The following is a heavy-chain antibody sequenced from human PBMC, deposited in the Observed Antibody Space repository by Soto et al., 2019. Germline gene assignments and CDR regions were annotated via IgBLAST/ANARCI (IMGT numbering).Heavy chain of an antibody. Sequence: GGSLRLSCAASDFTVRSYGIHWVRQAPGKGLEWVAFISYDGSQTYYADFLKGRFTISRDNSRNILYLQMNSLRPEDTAVYYCAKDLKWYTNSWTPKMFVRYFYYRMDVWGQGTTVTVSS. D-gene: IGHD6-13*01. CDR3: AKDLKWYTNSWTPKMFVRYFYYRMDV. CDR2: ISYDGSQT. CDR1: DFTVRSYG. V-gene: IGHV3-30*18. J-gene: IGHJ6*02.